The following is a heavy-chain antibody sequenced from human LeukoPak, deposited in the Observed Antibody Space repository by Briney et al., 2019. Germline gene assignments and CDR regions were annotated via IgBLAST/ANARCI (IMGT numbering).Heavy chain of an antibody. CDR2: IDSDGSRT. Sequence: PGGSLRLSCSASGFTFSTHWMVWVRQAPGKGLLWVSHIDSDGSRTGYADPVKGRFTMSRDNAKNTLYLQMNSLRAEDTAVYFCARAAYSSSPDYWGQGTLVTVSS. D-gene: IGHD6-6*01. J-gene: IGHJ4*02. V-gene: IGHV3-74*01. CDR3: ARAAYSSSPDY. CDR1: GFTFSTHW.